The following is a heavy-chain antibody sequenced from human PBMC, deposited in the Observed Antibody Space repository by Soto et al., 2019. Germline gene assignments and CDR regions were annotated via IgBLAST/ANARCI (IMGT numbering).Heavy chain of an antibody. J-gene: IGHJ4*02. CDR2: IYSGGST. V-gene: IGHV3-66*04. CDR1: GFTVSSNY. CDR3: ARHSQPIFGLVRQLDAGRAYEY. D-gene: IGHD3-3*01. Sequence: GGSLRLSCAASGFTVSSNYMSWVRQAPGKGLEWVSVIYSGGSTYYADSVKGRFTISRDNSKNTLYLQMNSLRAEDTAVYYCARHSQPIFGLVRQLDAGRAYEYWGQGTLVTVSS.